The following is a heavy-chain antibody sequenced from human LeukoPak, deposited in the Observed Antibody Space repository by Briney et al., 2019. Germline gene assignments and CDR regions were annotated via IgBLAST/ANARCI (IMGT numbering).Heavy chain of an antibody. CDR3: AREVYYDSSGYYN. CDR1: GGTLSSYA. Sequence: GSSVKVSCKASGGTLSSYAISWVRQAPGQGLEWMGGIIPIFGTANYAQKFQGRVTITTDESTSTAYMELSSLRSEDTAVYFCAREVYYDSSGYYNWGQGTLVTVSS. V-gene: IGHV1-69*05. CDR2: IIPIFGTA. D-gene: IGHD3-22*01. J-gene: IGHJ4*02.